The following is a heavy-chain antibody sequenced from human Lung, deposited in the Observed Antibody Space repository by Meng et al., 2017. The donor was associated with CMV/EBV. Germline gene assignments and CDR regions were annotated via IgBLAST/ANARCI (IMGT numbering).Heavy chain of an antibody. Sequence: FNNYAMTWGRQAPGKGLEWVSAISGSGATTYYADSVKGRFTISRDNSKSTLYLQMNSLRAEDTAVYYCAKYIHYDFWSGYLGDNWLDPWGQGTLVTVSS. CDR1: FNNYA. CDR2: ISGSGATT. CDR3: AKYIHYDFWSGYLGDNWLDP. V-gene: IGHV3-23*01. D-gene: IGHD3-3*01. J-gene: IGHJ5*02.